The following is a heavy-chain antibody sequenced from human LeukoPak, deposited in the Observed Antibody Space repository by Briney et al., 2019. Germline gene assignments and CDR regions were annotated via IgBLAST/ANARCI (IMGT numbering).Heavy chain of an antibody. D-gene: IGHD3-22*01. V-gene: IGHV4-59*08. CDR1: GASMSSYY. CDR3: ARGYYYDSSGHDY. J-gene: IGHJ4*02. CDR2: IYYSGTT. Sequence: SETLSLTCIVSGASMSSYYWSWIRQPPGKGLEWIAYIYYSGTTNYNPSLKSRVTISVDTSKNQFSLKLSSVTAADTAVYYCARGYYYDSSGHDYWGQGTLVTVSS.